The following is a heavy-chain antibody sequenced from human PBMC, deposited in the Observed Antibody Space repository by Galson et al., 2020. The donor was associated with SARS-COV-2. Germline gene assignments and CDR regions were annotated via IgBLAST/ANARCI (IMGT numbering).Heavy chain of an antibody. CDR2: VSYTGDT. V-gene: IGHV4-34*01. CDR1: RGSLTNYF. J-gene: IGHJ4*02. Sequence: SQASETLSLTCAVYRGSLTNYFWSWVRQIPGKDLEWIGEVSYTGDTNYNPSLNRRVTMSVDTSQNQFSLKLTSVTAADTALYFCARVSLGGTHLDSWAQGTLVTVSS. D-gene: IGHD7-27*01. CDR3: ARVSLGGTHLDS.